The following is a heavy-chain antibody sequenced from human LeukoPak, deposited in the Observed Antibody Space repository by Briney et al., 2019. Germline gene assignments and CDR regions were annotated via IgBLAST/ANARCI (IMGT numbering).Heavy chain of an antibody. CDR3: AKGFACAEDRCYGLDS. V-gene: IGHV3-23*01. CDR1: GFGFSRYA. CDR2: ITESGHST. Sequence: GGSLRLSCAASGFGFSRYAMTWGRQAPGKGLEWVSLITESGHSTYYTKSVKGRFTISRDNSKNTLYLQMNSLGVEDTALFCAKGFACAEDRCYGLDSWGQGILVIVSS. D-gene: IGHD4/OR15-4a*01. J-gene: IGHJ4*02.